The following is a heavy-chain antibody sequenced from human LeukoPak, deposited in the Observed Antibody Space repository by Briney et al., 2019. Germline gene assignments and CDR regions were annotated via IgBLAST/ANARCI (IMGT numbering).Heavy chain of an antibody. CDR3: ARLELGGALYDY. J-gene: IGHJ4*02. CDR2: INHSGST. CDR1: GGSFSGYY. Sequence: KPSETLSLTCAVYGGSFSGYYWSWIRQPPGKGLEWIGEINHSGSTNYNPSLKSRVTISVDTSKNQFSLKLSSVTAADTAVYYCARLELGGALYDYWGQGTLVTVSS. D-gene: IGHD4-23*01. V-gene: IGHV4-34*01.